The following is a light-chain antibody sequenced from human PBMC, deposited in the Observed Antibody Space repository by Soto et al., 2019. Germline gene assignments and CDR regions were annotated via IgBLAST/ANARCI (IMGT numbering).Light chain of an antibody. Sequence: QSALTQPASVSGSPGQSITISCTGTSSDVGGYNYVSWYQQHPGKAPKLMIYDVSERPSGVPDRFSGSKSGNTASLTISGLQPEDEADYYCSSYAGIYTYVFGTGTKLTVL. CDR1: SSDVGGYNY. J-gene: IGLJ1*01. CDR2: DVS. V-gene: IGLV2-11*01. CDR3: SSYAGIYTYV.